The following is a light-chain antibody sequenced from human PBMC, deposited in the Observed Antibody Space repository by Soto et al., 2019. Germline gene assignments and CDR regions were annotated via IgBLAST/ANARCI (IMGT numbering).Light chain of an antibody. V-gene: IGKV3-20*01. CDR1: QSVSGSN. Sequence: EIVLTQSPGTLSLSPGERATLFCRASQSVSGSNLAWYQQKPGQAPRLLIYGASSRATGIPDRVSGSGSGTDFTLTISRLEPEDSAVYYCQQYDSSPSVTFGQGTRLEIK. J-gene: IGKJ5*01. CDR2: GAS. CDR3: QQYDSSPSVT.